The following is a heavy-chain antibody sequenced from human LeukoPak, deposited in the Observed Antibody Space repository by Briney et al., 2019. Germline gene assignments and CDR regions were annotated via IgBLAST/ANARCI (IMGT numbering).Heavy chain of an antibody. CDR1: GGSISSGSYY. CDR2: IYTSGST. Sequence: SQTLSLTCTVSGGSISSGSYYWSWIRQPAGKGLEWIGRIYTSGSTNYNPSLKSRVTISVDTSKNQFSLKLSSVTAADTAVYYCAREDFNCSSTSCYYYYYYMDVWGKGTTVTVSS. D-gene: IGHD2-2*01. V-gene: IGHV4-61*02. J-gene: IGHJ6*03. CDR3: AREDFNCSSTSCYYYYYYMDV.